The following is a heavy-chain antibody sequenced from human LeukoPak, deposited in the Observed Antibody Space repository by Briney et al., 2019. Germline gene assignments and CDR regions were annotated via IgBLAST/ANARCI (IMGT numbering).Heavy chain of an antibody. CDR1: GFTFSSYG. CDR3: ASLAFSSSWYGPDC. V-gene: IGHV3-30*02. D-gene: IGHD6-13*01. J-gene: IGHJ4*02. CDR2: IRYDGSNK. Sequence: PGGSLRLSCAASGFTFSSYGMHWVRQAPGKGLEWVAFIRYDGSNKYYADSVKGRFTISRDNSKNTLYLQMNSLRAEDTAVYYCASLAFSSSWYGPDCWGQGTLVTVSS.